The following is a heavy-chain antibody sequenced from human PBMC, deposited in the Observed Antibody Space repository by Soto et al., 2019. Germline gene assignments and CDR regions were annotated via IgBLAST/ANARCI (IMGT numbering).Heavy chain of an antibody. D-gene: IGHD6-6*01. CDR2: IYPGDSDT. CDR1: GYSFASYW. Sequence: GESLKISCQGSGYSFASYWIGWVRQVPGKDLEWMGIIYPGDSDTRYSPSFQGQVTISADKSLRTAYLQWTSLKASDTALYYCARTRSFTLGFYYDGMDVWGQGTTVTVSS. J-gene: IGHJ6*02. V-gene: IGHV5-51*01. CDR3: ARTRSFTLGFYYDGMDV.